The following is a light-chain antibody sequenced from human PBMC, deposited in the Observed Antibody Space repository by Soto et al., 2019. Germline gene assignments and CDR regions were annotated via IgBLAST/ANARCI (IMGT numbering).Light chain of an antibody. Sequence: QSVLTQPPSVSAAPGQKVTISCSGCSSNIGDNYVSWYQQFPGTAPKLLIYDNNKRPSGIPDRFSGSTSGTSATLGITGLQTGDEADYYCGTWDTSLSAGVFGGGTKLTVL. J-gene: IGLJ2*01. V-gene: IGLV1-51*01. CDR2: DNN. CDR3: GTWDTSLSAGV. CDR1: SSNIGDNY.